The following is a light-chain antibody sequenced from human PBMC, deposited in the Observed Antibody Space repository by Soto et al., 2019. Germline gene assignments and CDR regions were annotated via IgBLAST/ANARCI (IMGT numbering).Light chain of an antibody. CDR3: ATWDDSLNVV. CDR1: TSNIGRST. J-gene: IGLJ2*01. CDR2: SND. Sequence: QSVLTQPPSASGTPGQRVTISCSGSTSNIGRSTVSWYQQFPGAAPKLLIYSNDQRPSAVPGRFSGSKSGTSASLAISGLLSEDEADYYCATWDDSLNVVFGGGTKLTVL. V-gene: IGLV1-44*01.